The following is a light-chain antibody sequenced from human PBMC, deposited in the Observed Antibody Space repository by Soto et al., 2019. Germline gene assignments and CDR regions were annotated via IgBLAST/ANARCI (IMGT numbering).Light chain of an antibody. CDR3: QPSYLTPLT. V-gene: IGKV1-39*01. CDR1: QSIDTY. J-gene: IGKJ4*01. Sequence: DIQMTQSPSSLSASVGDRVTITCRASQSIDTYLNRYQQKPGEAPRVLIYAASSLWRGVPSRLSGSGSGTYFTLTISSLQPEDLATYYCQPSYLTPLTIGGRTKVQ. CDR2: AAS.